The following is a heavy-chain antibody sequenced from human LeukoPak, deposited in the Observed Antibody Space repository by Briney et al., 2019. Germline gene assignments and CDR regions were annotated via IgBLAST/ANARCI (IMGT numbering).Heavy chain of an antibody. V-gene: IGHV4-30-2*01. CDR1: GGSISSGGYY. Sequence: SQTLSLTCTVSGGSISSGGYYWSWIRQPPGKGLEWIGYIYHSGSTYYNPSLKSRVTISVDRSKNQFSLKLSSVTAADTAVYYCARDLAWKDVPGLIDIWGRGTMVTVSS. D-gene: IGHD1-1*01. J-gene: IGHJ3*02. CDR3: ARDLAWKDVPGLIDI. CDR2: IYHSGST.